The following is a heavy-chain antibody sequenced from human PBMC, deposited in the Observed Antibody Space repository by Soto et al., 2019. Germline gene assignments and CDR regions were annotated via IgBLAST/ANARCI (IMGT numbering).Heavy chain of an antibody. V-gene: IGHV3-23*01. J-gene: IGHJ4*02. CDR1: GFTFSSYA. D-gene: IGHD2-15*01. CDR3: AKDRGGGGYPLFDS. Sequence: PGGSLRLSCAASGFTFSSYAMTWVRQVPGKGLEYVSSITGSGADTYYSDSVRGRFSISRDDAKNTLYLNLHNLRVEDTAVYYCAKDRGGGGYPLFDSWGQGTLVTVSS. CDR2: ITGSGADT.